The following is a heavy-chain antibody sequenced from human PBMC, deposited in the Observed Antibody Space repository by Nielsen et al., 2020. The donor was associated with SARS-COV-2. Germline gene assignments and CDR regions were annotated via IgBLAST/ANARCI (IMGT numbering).Heavy chain of an antibody. D-gene: IGHD6-13*01. CDR3: ARGPSSSGGQPGRN. Sequence: ASVKVSCKASGYSFNTYGITWVRQAPGQGLEWMGWISAYNGNTNYAQKLQGRVTMTTDTSTSTAYMELRSLRSDDTAVYYCARGPSSSGGQPGRNWGQGTLVTVSS. CDR1: GYSFNTYG. J-gene: IGHJ4*02. CDR2: ISAYNGNT. V-gene: IGHV1-18*01.